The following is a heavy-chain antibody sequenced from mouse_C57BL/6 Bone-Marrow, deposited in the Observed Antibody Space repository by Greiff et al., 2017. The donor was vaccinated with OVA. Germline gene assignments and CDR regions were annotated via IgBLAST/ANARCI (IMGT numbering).Heavy chain of an antibody. CDR3: ARLDYDYDVGFAY. CDR1: GYTFTSYG. V-gene: IGHV1-81*01. CDR2: IYPRSGNI. D-gene: IGHD2-4*01. Sequence: VQLQQSGAELARPGASVKLSCKASGYTFTSYGISWVKQSTGQGLEWIGEIYPRSGNIYYNEKFKGKATLTEDKSSSTAYMELRSLTSEDSEVYFSARLDYDYDVGFAYWGQGTLVTVSA. J-gene: IGHJ3*01.